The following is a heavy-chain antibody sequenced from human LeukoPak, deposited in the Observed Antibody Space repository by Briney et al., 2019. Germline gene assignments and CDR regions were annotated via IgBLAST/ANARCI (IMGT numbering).Heavy chain of an antibody. CDR1: GFTFSSYS. J-gene: IGHJ4*02. CDR3: ARDLSRITIFGVVIPLGY. D-gene: IGHD3-3*01. V-gene: IGHV3-21*01. CDR2: ISSSSSYI. Sequence: GGSLRLSCAAPGFTFSSYSMNWVRQAPGKGLEWVSSISSSSSYIYYADSVKGRFTISRDNAKNSLYLQMNSLRAEDTAVYYCARDLSRITIFGVVIPLGYWGQGTLVTVSS.